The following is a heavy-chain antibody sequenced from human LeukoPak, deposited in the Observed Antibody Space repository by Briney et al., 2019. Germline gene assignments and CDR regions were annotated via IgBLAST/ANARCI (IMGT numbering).Heavy chain of an antibody. D-gene: IGHD5-18*01. CDR3: ARDVGGYNYGYSLDY. V-gene: IGHV4-4*07. CDR1: GGSISSYY. CDR2: IYTSGST. Sequence: PSETLSLTCTVSGGSISSYYWNWIRQPAGKGLEWIGRIYTSGSTSYNSSLKSRVTMSVDTSKNQFYLRLSSVTAADTAVYYCARDVGGYNYGYSLDYWGQGTLVSASS. J-gene: IGHJ4*02.